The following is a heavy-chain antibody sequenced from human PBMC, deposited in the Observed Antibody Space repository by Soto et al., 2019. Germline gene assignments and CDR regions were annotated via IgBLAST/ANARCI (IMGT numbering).Heavy chain of an antibody. D-gene: IGHD3-9*01. V-gene: IGHV1-2*04. Sequence: ASVKVSCKASGYTFTGYYMHWVRQAPGQGLEWMGWINPNSGGTNYAQKFQGWVTMTRDTSISTAYMELSRLRSDDTAVYYCARAYLAWPKTTYFDYWGQGTLVTVSS. CDR3: ARAYLAWPKTTYFDY. CDR1: GYTFTGYY. J-gene: IGHJ4*02. CDR2: INPNSGGT.